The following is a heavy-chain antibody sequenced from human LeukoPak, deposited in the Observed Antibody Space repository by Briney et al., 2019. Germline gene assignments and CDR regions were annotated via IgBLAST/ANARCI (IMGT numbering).Heavy chain of an antibody. CDR3: ARRVRWLRLFDY. V-gene: IGHV4-4*02. Sequence: PSETLSLTCAVSGGSISSSNWWSWVRQPPGKGLEWIGEIYHSGSTNYNPSLKSRVTISVDTSKNQFSLKLSSVTAADTAVYYCARRVRWLRLFDYWGQGTLVTVSS. D-gene: IGHD5-12*01. CDR2: IYHSGST. CDR1: GGSISSSNW. J-gene: IGHJ4*02.